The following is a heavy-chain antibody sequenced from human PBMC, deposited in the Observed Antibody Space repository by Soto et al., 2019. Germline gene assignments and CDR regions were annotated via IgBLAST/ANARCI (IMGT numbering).Heavy chain of an antibody. D-gene: IGHD1-7*01. J-gene: IGHJ4*02. CDR3: AREDWNYGYYIDY. V-gene: IGHV3-7*01. Sequence: GGSLRLSCAASGFTFSSYWMSWVRQAPGKGLEWVANIKQDGSEKYYVDSVKGRFTISRDNAKNSLYLQMNSLRAEDTAVYYCAREDWNYGYYIDYWGQGTLVTVSS. CDR2: IKQDGSEK. CDR1: GFTFSSYW.